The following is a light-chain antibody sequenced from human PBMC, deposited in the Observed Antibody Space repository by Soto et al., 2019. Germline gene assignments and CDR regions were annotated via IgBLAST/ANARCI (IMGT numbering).Light chain of an antibody. Sequence: EIVLTQSPGTLSLSPGERATLSCRASQSVSSSLAWYQQKPSQAPRLLIYGASSRATGIPDRFSGSGSGTDFTLTISRLEPEDFAVYYCQQYGSSPPLTFGGGTKVEIK. CDR1: QSVSSS. CDR2: GAS. CDR3: QQYGSSPPLT. J-gene: IGKJ4*01. V-gene: IGKV3-20*01.